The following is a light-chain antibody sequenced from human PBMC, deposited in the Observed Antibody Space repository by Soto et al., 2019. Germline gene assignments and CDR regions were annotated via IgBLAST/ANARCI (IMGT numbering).Light chain of an antibody. Sequence: DIQMTQSPSSLSASVGDRVTITCRASQSISTYLNWYQQKPGKAPKVLIFGASSLHSVQSGVPPRFSGSGSGTDFSLTISSLQHEDFATYYCQQTYIIPFTFGPGTTVDVK. V-gene: IGKV1-39*01. J-gene: IGKJ3*01. CDR2: GASSLH. CDR3: QQTYIIPFT. CDR1: QSISTY.